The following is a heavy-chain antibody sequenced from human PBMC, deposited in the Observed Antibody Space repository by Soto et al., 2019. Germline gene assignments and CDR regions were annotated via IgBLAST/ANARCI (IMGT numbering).Heavy chain of an antibody. CDR1: GGSISSYY. CDR2: IYYSGST. V-gene: IGHV4-59*01. J-gene: IGHJ4*02. Sequence: SETLSLTCTVSGGSISSYYSSWIRQPPGKGLEWIGYIYYSGSTNYNPSLKSRVTISVDTSKNQFSLKLSSVTAADTAVYYCARASVGSSWYYYNFDYWGQGTLVTSPQ. CDR3: ARASVGSSWYYYNFDY. D-gene: IGHD6-13*01.